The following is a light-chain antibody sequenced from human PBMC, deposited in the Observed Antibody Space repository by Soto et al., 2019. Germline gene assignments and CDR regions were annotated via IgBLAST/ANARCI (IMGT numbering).Light chain of an antibody. CDR2: EGS. Sequence: QSALTQPASVSGSPGQSITISCTGTISDVGRYNLVSWYQQHPGKAPKLMLYEGSKLPSGVSKRFSGSKSGNTAFLTISGRHAEDEADYYCCSYAGRSTVVFGGGTQLTVL. CDR1: ISDVGRYNL. V-gene: IGLV2-23*01. J-gene: IGLJ2*01. CDR3: CSYAGRSTVV.